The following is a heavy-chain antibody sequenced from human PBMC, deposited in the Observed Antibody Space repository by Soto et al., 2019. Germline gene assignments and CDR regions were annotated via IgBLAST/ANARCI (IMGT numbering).Heavy chain of an antibody. V-gene: IGHV4-61*01. CDR2: IYYSGST. Sequence: SETLSLTCTVSGGSVSSGSYYWSWIRQPPGKGLEWIGYIYYSGSTNYNPSLKSRVTISVDTSKNQFSLKLSSVTAADTAVYFCASLSYSGSYYLHPFDYWGQGTLVTVSS. CDR3: ASLSYSGSYYLHPFDY. CDR1: GGSVSSGSYY. D-gene: IGHD1-26*01. J-gene: IGHJ4*02.